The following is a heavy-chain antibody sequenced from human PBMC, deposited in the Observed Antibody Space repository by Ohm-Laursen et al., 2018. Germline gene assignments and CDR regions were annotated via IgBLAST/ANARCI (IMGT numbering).Heavy chain of an antibody. Sequence: SVKVSCKVSGYTFTTYDITWVRQAAGQGPEWMGWMNPNSGNTGYAQRFQGRVTMTRNTSISTAYMELSSLRSEDTAVYYCARARGNWKRDYYYAMDVWGQGTTVTVSS. CDR1: GYTFTTYD. D-gene: IGHD1-1*01. CDR3: ARARGNWKRDYYYAMDV. V-gene: IGHV1-8*02. J-gene: IGHJ6*02. CDR2: MNPNSGNT.